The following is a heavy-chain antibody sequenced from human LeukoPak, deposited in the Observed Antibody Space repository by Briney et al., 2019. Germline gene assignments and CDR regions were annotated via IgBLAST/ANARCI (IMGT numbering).Heavy chain of an antibody. CDR3: ARAIRGYSYGFLGGYYFDY. CDR2: IYYSGST. CDR1: GGSISSGDYY. V-gene: IGHV4-30-4*01. D-gene: IGHD5-18*01. Sequence: SQTLSLTCTVSGGSISSGDYYWSWIRQPPGKGLEWIGYIYYSGSTYYNPSLKSRVTISVDTSKNQFSLKLSSVTAADTAVYYCARAIRGYSYGFLGGYYFDYWGQGTLVTVSS. J-gene: IGHJ4*02.